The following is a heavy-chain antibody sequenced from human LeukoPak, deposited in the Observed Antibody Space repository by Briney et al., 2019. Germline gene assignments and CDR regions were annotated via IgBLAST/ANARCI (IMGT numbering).Heavy chain of an antibody. CDR1: RFTFSSSA. CDR2: ISASGGST. Sequence: PGGSLRLSCAASRFTFSSSAMSWVRQVPGKGLEWVSGISASGGSTNYADSVRGRFTISRDNSKNTLYLQMNSLRADDTAIYYCAKDAPFYCSSISCPNWFDPWGQGTLVTVSS. V-gene: IGHV3-23*01. D-gene: IGHD2-2*01. CDR3: AKDAPFYCSSISCPNWFDP. J-gene: IGHJ5*02.